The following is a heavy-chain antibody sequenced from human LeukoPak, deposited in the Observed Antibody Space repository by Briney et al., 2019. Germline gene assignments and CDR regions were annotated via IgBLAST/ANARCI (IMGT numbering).Heavy chain of an antibody. V-gene: IGHV4-59*08. D-gene: IGHD3-16*02. Sequence: SETLSLTCTVSGGSISGYYWSWIRQPPGKGLEWIGYIYYSGSTNYNPSLKSRVTISVDASKNQFSLKLSSVTAADTAVYYCARHLYDYVCGSYRVFNYWGQGTLVTVSS. CDR3: ARHLYDYVCGSYRVFNY. J-gene: IGHJ4*02. CDR1: GGSISGYY. CDR2: IYYSGST.